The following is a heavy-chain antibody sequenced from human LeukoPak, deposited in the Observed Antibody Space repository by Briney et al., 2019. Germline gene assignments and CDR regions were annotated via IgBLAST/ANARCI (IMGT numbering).Heavy chain of an antibody. CDR1: GGSINNFY. J-gene: IGHJ4*02. D-gene: IGHD4-17*01. V-gene: IGHV4-59*01. Sequence: SETLSLTCTVSGGSINNFYWTWIRRPPGKGLECIGYVYYTGSTYYNPSLKNRVTISVDTSRNQFSLRLNYVTAADTAVYYYARDSSTVTTRHFDYWGQGTLVTVSS. CDR3: ARDSSTVTTRHFDY. CDR2: VYYTGST.